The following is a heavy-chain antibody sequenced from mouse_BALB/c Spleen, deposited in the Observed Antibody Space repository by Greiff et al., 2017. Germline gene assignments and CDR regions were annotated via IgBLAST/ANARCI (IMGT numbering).Heavy chain of an antibody. CDR2: IDPANGNT. CDR1: GFNIKDTY. CDR3: ARKEYGNFDY. D-gene: IGHD2-10*02. J-gene: IGHJ2*01. Sequence: EVKLVESGAELVKPGASVKLSCTASGFNIKDTYMHWVKQRPEQGLEWIGRIDPANGNTKYDPKFQGKATITADTSSNTAYLQLSSLTSEDTAVYYCARKEYGNFDYWGQGTTLTVSS. V-gene: IGHV14-3*02.